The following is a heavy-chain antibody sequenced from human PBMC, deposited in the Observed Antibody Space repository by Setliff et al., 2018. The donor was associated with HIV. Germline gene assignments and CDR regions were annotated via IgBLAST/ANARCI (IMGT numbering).Heavy chain of an antibody. V-gene: IGHV1-69*06. CDR1: GDTFSNHA. CDR3: ARVFYYSAGSYSLDY. Sequence: SVKVSCKASGDTFSNHAISWVRQAPGQGLEWMGGIIPIFGTANYAQKFEGRVTITADKSTSTAYMEVNSLRFEDTAVYYCARVFYYSAGSYSLDYWGQETLVTVSS. D-gene: IGHD3-10*01. J-gene: IGHJ4*01. CDR2: IIPIFGTA.